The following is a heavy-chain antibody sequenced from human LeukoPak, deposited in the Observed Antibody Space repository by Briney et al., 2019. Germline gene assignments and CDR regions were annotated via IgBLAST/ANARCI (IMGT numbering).Heavy chain of an antibody. CDR1: GGSFSGYY. J-gene: IGHJ4*02. CDR2: INHSGST. D-gene: IGHD4-23*01. V-gene: IGHV4-34*01. CDR3: ARGHDYGGNDDY. Sequence: SETLSLTCAVYGGSFSGYYWSWIRQPPGKGLEWIGEINHSGSTNYNPSLKSRVTISVDTSKNQFSLKLSSVTAADTAVYYCARGHDYGGNDDYWGQGTLVTVSS.